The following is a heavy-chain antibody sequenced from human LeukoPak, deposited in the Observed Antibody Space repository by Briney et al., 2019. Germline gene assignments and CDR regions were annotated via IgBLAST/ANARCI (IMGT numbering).Heavy chain of an antibody. V-gene: IGHV3-30-3*01. CDR2: ISYDGSNK. Sequence: PGGSLRLSCAASGFTFSSYAMHWVRQAPGKGPEWVAVISYDGSNKYYADSVKGRFTISRDNSKNTLFLQMNSLRAEDTAVYYCARRGESASYGDYRFDYWGQGTLVTVSS. J-gene: IGHJ4*02. CDR1: GFTFSSYA. CDR3: ARRGESASYGDYRFDY. D-gene: IGHD4-17*01.